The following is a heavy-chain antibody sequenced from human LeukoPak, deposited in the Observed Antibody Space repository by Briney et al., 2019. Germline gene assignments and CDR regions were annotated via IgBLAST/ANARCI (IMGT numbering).Heavy chain of an antibody. CDR3: AREQQLAPYYFDY. J-gene: IGHJ4*02. CDR2: IKQDGSEK. Sequence: GGSLRLSCAASGFTVSSNYMSWVRQAPGKGLEWVASIKQDGSEKYYVDSVKGRFTISRDNAKNSLYLQMNSLRAEDTAVYYCAREQQLAPYYFDYWGQGTLVTVSS. CDR1: GFTVSSNY. V-gene: IGHV3-7*01. D-gene: IGHD6-6*01.